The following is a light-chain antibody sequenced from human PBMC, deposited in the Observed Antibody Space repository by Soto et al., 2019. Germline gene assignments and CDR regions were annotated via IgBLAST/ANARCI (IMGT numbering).Light chain of an antibody. CDR2: DVS. V-gene: IGLV2-14*01. CDR1: SSDVGGYNY. CDR3: SSYTISRTYV. J-gene: IGLJ1*01. Sequence: QSAMTQPASVSGSPGQSSTISCTGTSSDVGGYNYVSWYQQHPGKAPTLMIYDVSNRPSGVSNRFSGSKSGNTASLTISWLQAEDEADYYCSSYTISRTYVLGSATKVTVL.